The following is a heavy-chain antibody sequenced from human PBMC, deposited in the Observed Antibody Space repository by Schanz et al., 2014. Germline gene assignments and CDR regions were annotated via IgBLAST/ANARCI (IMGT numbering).Heavy chain of an antibody. V-gene: IGHV3-48*03. D-gene: IGHD6-13*01. CDR1: GFTFSSYA. CDR2: IATSSSTR. Sequence: VQLVESGGGLVKPGGSLRLSCAASGFTFSSYAMSWVRQVPGKGLEWLSYIATSSSTRHYADSVKGRVTISRDNAKNSLYLQMNSLRAEDTAVYYCAREQIMAAAGLVDYWGQGALVTVSS. J-gene: IGHJ4*02. CDR3: AREQIMAAAGLVDY.